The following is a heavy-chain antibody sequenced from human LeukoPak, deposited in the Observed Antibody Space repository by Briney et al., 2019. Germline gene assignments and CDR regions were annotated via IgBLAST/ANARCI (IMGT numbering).Heavy chain of an antibody. CDR2: INHSGST. CDR3: ARGRVTMIVVVNSYYYSMDV. CDR1: GGSFSGYN. V-gene: IGHV4-34*01. Sequence: SETLSLTCGVYGGSFSGYNWTWIRQAPGKGLEWIGEINHSGSTNYNPSLKSRVTVSVDTSKNQFSLKLSSVTAADTALYYCARGRVTMIVVVNSYYYSMDVWGKGTTVTVSS. D-gene: IGHD3-22*01. J-gene: IGHJ6*03.